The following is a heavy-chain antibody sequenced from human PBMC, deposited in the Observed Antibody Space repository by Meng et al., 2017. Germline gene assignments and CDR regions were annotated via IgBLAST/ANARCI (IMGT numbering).Heavy chain of an antibody. CDR3: ARVDRNDDADFDY. V-gene: IGHV1-69*06. CDR1: GGTFSSYA. CDR2: IIPIFGTA. J-gene: IGHJ4*02. Sequence: QGQLVQSGGEVKKPGSSVKASFKASGGTFSSYAISWVRQAPGQGLEWMGGIIPIFGTANYAQKFQGRVTITADKSTSTAYMELSSLRSEDTAVYYCARVDRNDDADFDYWGQGTLVTVSS. D-gene: IGHD1-1*01.